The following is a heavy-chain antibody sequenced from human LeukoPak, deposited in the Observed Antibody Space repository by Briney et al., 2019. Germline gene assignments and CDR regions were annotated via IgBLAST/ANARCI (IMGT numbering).Heavy chain of an antibody. Sequence: SQTLSLTCAISGDSVSNKSATWNWIRQTPSRGLEWLGRTYYKSKWYNDYEVSVKSRIIINPDTSKNHFSLQLNSVTPEDTAVYYCARVGHPWTIEDAFDFWGQGTMVTVSS. CDR2: TYYKSKWYN. CDR1: GDSVSNKSAT. J-gene: IGHJ3*01. CDR3: ARVGHPWTIEDAFDF. D-gene: IGHD1-1*01. V-gene: IGHV6-1*01.